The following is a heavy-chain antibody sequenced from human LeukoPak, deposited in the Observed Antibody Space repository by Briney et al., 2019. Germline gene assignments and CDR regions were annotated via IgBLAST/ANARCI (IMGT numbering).Heavy chain of an antibody. J-gene: IGHJ4*02. CDR2: IKQDGTDK. V-gene: IGHV3-7*01. CDR1: GFIFSSYS. CDR3: ATSGDLGNDH. D-gene: IGHD2-21*01. Sequence: GGSLRLSCAASGFIFSSYSMNWVRQAPGKGLEWVANIKQDGTDKYYVDSVKGRFTISKDNAKNSLYLQMNSLRVEDTAVYFCATSGDLGNDHWGQGTLVTVSS.